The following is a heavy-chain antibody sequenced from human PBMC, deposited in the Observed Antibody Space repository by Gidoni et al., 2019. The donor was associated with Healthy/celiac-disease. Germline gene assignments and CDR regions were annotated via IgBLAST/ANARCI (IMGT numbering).Heavy chain of an antibody. Sequence: QVQLVESGGGVVQPGRSLRLSCAASGFTFSSYGMPWVRQAPGKGLEWVAVISYDGSNKYYADSVKGRFTISRDNSKNTLYLQMNSLRAEDTAVYYCAKDPGDCGGDCGSFDYWGQGTLVTVSS. V-gene: IGHV3-30*18. CDR2: ISYDGSNK. J-gene: IGHJ4*02. D-gene: IGHD2-21*01. CDR1: GFTFSSYG. CDR3: AKDPGDCGGDCGSFDY.